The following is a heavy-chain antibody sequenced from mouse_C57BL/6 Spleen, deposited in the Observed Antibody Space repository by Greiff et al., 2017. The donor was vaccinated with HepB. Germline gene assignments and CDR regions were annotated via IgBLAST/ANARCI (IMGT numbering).Heavy chain of an antibody. CDR2: IRLKSDNYAT. CDR3: TAITTVVEFHWYFDV. D-gene: IGHD1-1*01. J-gene: IGHJ1*03. V-gene: IGHV6-3*01. CDR1: GFTFSNYW. Sequence: EVKLVESGGGLVQPGGSMKLSCVASGFTFSNYWMNWVRQSPEKGLEWVAQIRLKSDNYATHYAESVKGRFTISRDDSKSSVYLQMNNLRAEDTGIYYCTAITTVVEFHWYFDVWGTGTTVTVSS.